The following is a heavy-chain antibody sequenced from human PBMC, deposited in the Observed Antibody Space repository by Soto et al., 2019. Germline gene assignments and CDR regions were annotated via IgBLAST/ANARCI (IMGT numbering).Heavy chain of an antibody. J-gene: IGHJ6*02. V-gene: IGHV3-13*05. CDR2: IGSADDP. Sequence: GVPLKNSCAASGVSFRTYDMHWVRQVSGKGLEWVSAIGSADDPYYLGSVKGRFTISRENAKNSLYLQMNSLRAEDTAVYYCARAYSGRLPRRADYYYAMDVWGLGTTVTVSS. CDR3: ARAYSGRLPRRADYYYAMDV. CDR1: GVSFRTYD. D-gene: IGHD2-15*01.